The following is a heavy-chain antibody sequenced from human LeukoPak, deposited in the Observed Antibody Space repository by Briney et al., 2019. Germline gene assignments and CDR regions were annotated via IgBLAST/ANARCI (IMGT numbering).Heavy chain of an antibody. D-gene: IGHD3-3*01. CDR1: GFTFSSYA. V-gene: IGHV3-23*01. Sequence: TGGSLRLSCAASGFTFSSYAMSWVRQAPGKGLEWVSAISGSGGSTYYADSVKGRFTISRDNAKNSLYLQMNSLRAEDTAVYYCARLIFGGNAFDIWGQGTMVTVSS. CDR2: ISGSGGST. CDR3: ARLIFGGNAFDI. J-gene: IGHJ3*02.